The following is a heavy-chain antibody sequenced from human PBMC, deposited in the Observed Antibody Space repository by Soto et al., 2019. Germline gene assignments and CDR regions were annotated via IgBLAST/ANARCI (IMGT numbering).Heavy chain of an antibody. CDR1: GGSISSSSYY. J-gene: IGHJ6*02. CDR2: IYYSGST. V-gene: IGHV4-39*01. Sequence: SETLSLTCTVSGGSISSSSYYWGWIRQPPGKGLEWIGSIYYSGSTHYNPSLKSRVTISVDTSKNQFSLKLSSVTAADTAVYYCARSQDYDFWSGYWNYYYYGMDVWGQGTTVTVSS. D-gene: IGHD3-3*01. CDR3: ARSQDYDFWSGYWNYYYYGMDV.